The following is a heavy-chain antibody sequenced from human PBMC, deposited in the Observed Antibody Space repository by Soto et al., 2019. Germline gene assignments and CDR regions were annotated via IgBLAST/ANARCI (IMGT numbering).Heavy chain of an antibody. V-gene: IGHV2-5*02. CDR1: AFSLSTGGVG. CDR2: IYWDDDK. J-gene: IGHJ6*02. CDR3: IQSRCGGDCLQSYASHYYYGMDV. Sequence: TLVNPTQTLTLTCTFSAFSLSTGGVGVGWIRQPPGKALEWLALIYWDDDKRYSPSLRSRLTISKDTSKNQVVLTMTNMDPVDTATYYCIQSRCGGDCLQSYASHYYYGMDVWGQGTTVTVS. D-gene: IGHD2-21*02.